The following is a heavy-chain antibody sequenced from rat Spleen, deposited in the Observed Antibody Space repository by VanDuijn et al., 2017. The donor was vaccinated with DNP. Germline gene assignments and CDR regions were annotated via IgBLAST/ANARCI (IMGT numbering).Heavy chain of an antibody. J-gene: IGHJ1*01. CDR1: GYSITSSYR. Sequence: EVQLQESGPGLLKPSQSLSLICSVTGYSITSSYRWNWIRKFPGNKLEWMGSINSAGTTKYNPSLKSRISITRDTSKNQFFLQLNSVTTEDTATYYCALGGYFDFWGPGTMVTVSS. CDR3: ALGGYFDF. CDR2: INSAGTT. V-gene: IGHV3-3*01.